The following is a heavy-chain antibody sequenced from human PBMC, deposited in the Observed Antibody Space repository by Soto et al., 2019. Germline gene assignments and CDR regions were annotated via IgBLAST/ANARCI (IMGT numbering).Heavy chain of an antibody. CDR3: AKTIAVAGLLRRGWYFDY. V-gene: IGHV3-23*01. CDR1: GFTFSSYA. J-gene: IGHJ4*02. CDR2: ISGSGGST. Sequence: EVQLLESGGGLVQPGGSLRLSCAASGFTFSSYAMSWVRQAPGKGLEWVSAISGSGGSTYYADSVKGRFTISRDNSKNTLYLQMNSLRAEDTAVYYCAKTIAVAGLLRRGWYFDYWGQGTLVTVSS. D-gene: IGHD6-19*01.